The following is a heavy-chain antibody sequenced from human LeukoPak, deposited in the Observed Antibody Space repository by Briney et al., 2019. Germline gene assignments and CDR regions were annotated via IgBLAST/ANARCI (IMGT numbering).Heavy chain of an antibody. D-gene: IGHD3-16*01. J-gene: IGHJ3*02. CDR2: ISYSGTT. CDR3: VRDFDAWSAIDI. Sequence: PSETLSLTCTVYGGSISGYYWSWIRQPPGRGLEWIGCISYSGTTKYNPSLKSRVTISVDTSKNQFSLKLSSMSAADTAVYYCVRDFDAWSAIDIWGQGTMVTVSS. CDR1: GGSISGYY. V-gene: IGHV4-59*01.